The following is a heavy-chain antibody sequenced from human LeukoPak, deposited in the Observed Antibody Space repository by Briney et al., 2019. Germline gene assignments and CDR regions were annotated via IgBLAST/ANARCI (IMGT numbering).Heavy chain of an antibody. D-gene: IGHD3-10*01. V-gene: IGHV4-39*01. CDR3: ARPRSGSYSYYFDY. CDR2: IYYSGST. J-gene: IGHJ4*02. Sequence: SETLSLTCPVSGGSISSSCYYWGWIPQSPGKGLVWIGSIYYSGSTYYNPSLKSRVTISVDTSKNQFSLKLSSVTAADTAVYYCARPRSGSYSYYFDYWGQGTLVTVSP. CDR1: GGSISSSCYY.